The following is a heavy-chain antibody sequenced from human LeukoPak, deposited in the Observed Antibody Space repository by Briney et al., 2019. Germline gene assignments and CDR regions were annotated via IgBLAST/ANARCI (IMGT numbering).Heavy chain of an antibody. V-gene: IGHV4-59*02. J-gene: IGHJ4*02. CDR1: GASVSPDY. Sequence: SETLSLTCTVSGASVSPDYWSWIRQPPGKGLEWIGYIYYSGSTNYNPSLKSRVTISVDTSKNQFSLKLSSVTAADTAVYYCASNFYDSSGYYYEYWGQGTLVTVSS. D-gene: IGHD3-22*01. CDR3: ASNFYDSSGYYYEY. CDR2: IYYSGST.